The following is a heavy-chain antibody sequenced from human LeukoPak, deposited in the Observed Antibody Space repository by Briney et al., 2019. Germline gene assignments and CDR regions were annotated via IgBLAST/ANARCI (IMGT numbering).Heavy chain of an antibody. D-gene: IGHD4-17*01. CDR2: IYHSGST. V-gene: IGHV4-30-2*01. J-gene: IGHJ4*02. CDR3: ARGADYDQGYFDY. Sequence: SETLSLTCTVSGGSISSGGYYWSWIRQPPGKGLEWIGYIYHSGSTYYNPSLKSRVTISVDRSKNQFSLKLSSVTAADTAVYYCARGADYDQGYFDYWGQGTLVTVSS. CDR1: GGSISSGGYY.